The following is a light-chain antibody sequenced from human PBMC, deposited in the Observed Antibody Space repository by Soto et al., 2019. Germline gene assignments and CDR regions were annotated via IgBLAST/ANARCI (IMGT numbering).Light chain of an antibody. J-gene: IGKJ1*01. CDR3: QQRRNWWT. CDR2: DAS. V-gene: IGKV3-11*01. CDR1: QSISNS. Sequence: EIVWTQSPATLSLSPGERATLSCRASQSISNSLAWYQQKPGQAPRLLIFDASSRAPGIPARFSGSGSGTDFSLTIRSLEPEDFAVYYCQQRRNWWTFGQGTRVEIK.